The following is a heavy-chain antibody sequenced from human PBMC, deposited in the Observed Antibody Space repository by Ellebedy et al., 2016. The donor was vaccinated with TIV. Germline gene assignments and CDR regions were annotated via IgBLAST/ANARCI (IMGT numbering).Heavy chain of an antibody. CDR3: ARLGDGAGSRRYYGMDV. D-gene: IGHD3-10*01. J-gene: IGHJ6*02. CDR2: ITEDGSET. Sequence: PGGSLRLSCAASGFTFSSYWMSWVRQAPGKGLEWVANITEDGSETYYVDSVKGRFTISRDNAQNSLHLHMNSLRAEDTAVYYCARLGDGAGSRRYYGMDVWGQGTTVTVSS. V-gene: IGHV3-7*01. CDR1: GFTFSSYW.